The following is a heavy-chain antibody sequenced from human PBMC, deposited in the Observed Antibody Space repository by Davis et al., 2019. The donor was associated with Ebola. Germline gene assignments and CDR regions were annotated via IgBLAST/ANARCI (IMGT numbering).Heavy chain of an antibody. Sequence: GESLRLPCAASGFTFSSHWMRWVRQAPGKGLEWVANIKQDGSEKYYVDSVKGRFTISRDNAKNSLYLQMNSLRAEDTAVYYCARQRWIQLQTKYYDYWGQGTLVTVSS. D-gene: IGHD5-18*01. CDR2: IKQDGSEK. CDR1: GFTFSSHW. CDR3: ARQRWIQLQTKYYDY. V-gene: IGHV3-7*03. J-gene: IGHJ4*02.